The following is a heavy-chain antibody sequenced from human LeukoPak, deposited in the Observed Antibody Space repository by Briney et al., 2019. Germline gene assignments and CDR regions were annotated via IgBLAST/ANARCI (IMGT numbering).Heavy chain of an antibody. CDR3: ARTYYYDSSGPSGWFGP. J-gene: IGHJ5*02. V-gene: IGHV4-59*08. CDR2: IYYSGST. Sequence: SETLSLTCTVSGGSISSYYWSWIRQPPGKGLEWIGYIYYSGSTNYNPSLKSRVTISVDTSKNQFSLKLSSVTAADTAVYYCARTYYYDSSGPSGWFGPWGQGTLVTVSS. D-gene: IGHD3-22*01. CDR1: GGSISSYY.